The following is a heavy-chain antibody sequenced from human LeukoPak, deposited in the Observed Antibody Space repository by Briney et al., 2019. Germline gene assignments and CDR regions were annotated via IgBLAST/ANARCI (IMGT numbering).Heavy chain of an antibody. D-gene: IGHD5-24*01. Sequence: ASVKVSCKASGGTFSSYAISWVRQAPGQGLEWIGGIIPIFGTANYAQKFQGRVTITADESTSTAYMELSSLRSEDTAVYYCASSRDGYNSKWFDPWGQGTLVTVSS. CDR2: IIPIFGTA. CDR1: GGTFSSYA. CDR3: ASSRDGYNSKWFDP. V-gene: IGHV1-69*13. J-gene: IGHJ5*02.